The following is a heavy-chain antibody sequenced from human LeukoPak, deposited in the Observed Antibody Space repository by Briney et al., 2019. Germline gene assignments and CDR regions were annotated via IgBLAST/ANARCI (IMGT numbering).Heavy chain of an antibody. CDR3: ARGGYYYDSSGDRIDY. CDR2: ISAYNGNT. D-gene: IGHD3-22*01. V-gene: IGHV1-18*01. J-gene: IGHJ4*02. Sequence: ASVKVSCKASGYTFTSYGISWVRQAPGQGLEWMGWISAYNGNTNYAQKLQGRVTMTTDTSTSTAYMELRSLRSDDTAVYYCARGGYYYDSSGDRIDYWGQGTLVTVSS. CDR1: GYTFTSYG.